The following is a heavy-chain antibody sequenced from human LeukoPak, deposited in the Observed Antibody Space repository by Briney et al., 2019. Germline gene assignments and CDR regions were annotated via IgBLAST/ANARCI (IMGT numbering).Heavy chain of an antibody. CDR3: ARVVPAALYYYGMDV. V-gene: IGHV4-31*03. CDR1: GGSISSGGYY. CDR2: IYYRGST. Sequence: SETLSLTCTVSGGSISSGGYYWSWIRQHPGKGLEWIGYIYYRGSTYYNPSLKSRVTISVDTSKNQFSLKLSSVTAADTAVYYCARVVPAALYYYGMDVWGQGTTVTVSS. J-gene: IGHJ6*01. D-gene: IGHD2-2*01.